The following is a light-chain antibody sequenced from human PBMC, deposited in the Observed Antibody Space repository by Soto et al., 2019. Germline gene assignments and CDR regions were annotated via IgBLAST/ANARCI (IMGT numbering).Light chain of an antibody. Sequence: DIQMTQSPSSLSASVGDRVTITCRASQSISSYLNWYQQKPGKAPKLLIYAASSLQSGVPSRFSGSGSGTDSTLTISSLQPEEFATYYCKKSYSIPITVGQGTRLAIK. CDR1: QSISSY. J-gene: IGKJ5*01. CDR2: AAS. V-gene: IGKV1-39*01. CDR3: KKSYSIPIT.